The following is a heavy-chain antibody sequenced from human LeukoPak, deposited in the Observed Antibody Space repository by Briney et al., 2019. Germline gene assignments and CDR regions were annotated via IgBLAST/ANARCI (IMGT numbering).Heavy chain of an antibody. J-gene: IGHJ5*02. CDR1: GFTFSNYA. CDR3: ARGYSSSWYMNWFDP. D-gene: IGHD6-13*01. CDR2: IYHSGST. V-gene: IGHV4-38-2*01. Sequence: GSLRLSCAASGFTFSNYAMSWVRQAPGKGLEWIGTIYHSGSTYYNPSLKSRVTISVDTSKNQFSLKLSSVTAADTAIYYCARGYSSSWYMNWFDPWGQGTLVTVSS.